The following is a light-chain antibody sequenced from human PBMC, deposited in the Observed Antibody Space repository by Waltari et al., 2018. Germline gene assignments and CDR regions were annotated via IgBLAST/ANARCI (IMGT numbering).Light chain of an antibody. CDR2: KDI. CDR1: ILAKTY. Sequence: SSELTQPASVSVSLGQTAVITCPGDILAKTYGRWFQQKPGQAPVLFIYKDIERPSGIPDRFSGSSSGTTLTLTISGAQVEDEAAYYCYSAADNHRVLFGGGTKLTVL. V-gene: IGLV3-27*01. CDR3: YSAADNHRVL. J-gene: IGLJ2*01.